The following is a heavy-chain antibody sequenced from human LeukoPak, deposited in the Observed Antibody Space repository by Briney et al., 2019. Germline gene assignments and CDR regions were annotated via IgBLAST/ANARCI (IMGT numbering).Heavy chain of an antibody. CDR2: IYYSGST. Sequence: SETLSLSCTVSGGSISSYYWSWIRQPPGKGLEWIGYIYYSGSTNYNPSLKSRVTISLDTSKNQFSLKLSSVTAADTAVYYCATSVVLRGFDPWGQGTLVTVSS. V-gene: IGHV4-59*08. CDR3: ATSVVLRGFDP. CDR1: GGSISSYY. D-gene: IGHD3-3*01. J-gene: IGHJ5*02.